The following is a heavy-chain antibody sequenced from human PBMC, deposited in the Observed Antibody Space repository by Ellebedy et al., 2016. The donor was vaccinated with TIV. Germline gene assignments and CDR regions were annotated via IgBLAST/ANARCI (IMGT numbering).Heavy chain of an antibody. Sequence: SETLSLTCTVSGYSISSAYYWGWIRQPPGEALEWIGSIYHSGTTYYNPSLKSRVTISMDTSKNQFSLKLTSATAADTAVYYCASFLEMTAFDAFDIWGQGTMVTVSS. CDR1: GYSISSAYY. D-gene: IGHD5-24*01. CDR3: ASFLEMTAFDAFDI. V-gene: IGHV4-38-2*02. CDR2: IYHSGTT. J-gene: IGHJ3*02.